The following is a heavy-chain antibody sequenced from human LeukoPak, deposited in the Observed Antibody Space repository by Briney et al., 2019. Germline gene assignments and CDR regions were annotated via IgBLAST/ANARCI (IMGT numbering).Heavy chain of an antibody. CDR3: ARTHGTYHYYYYMDV. CDR1: GYSFILYG. J-gene: IGHJ6*03. CDR2: ISTSTGDT. Sequence: ASVKVSCKTSGYSFILYGISWVRQAPGQGPEWMGWISTSTGDTKYTQKFQGRVTLTTDTSTSTAYMELRSLRSDDTAVYYCARTHGTYHYYYYMDVWGKGTTVTISS. V-gene: IGHV1-18*01.